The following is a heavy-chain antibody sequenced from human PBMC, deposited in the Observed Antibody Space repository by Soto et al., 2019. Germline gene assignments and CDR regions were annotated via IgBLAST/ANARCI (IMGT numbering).Heavy chain of an antibody. CDR3: VTAVRGYNANGDL. Sequence: GGSLRLSCVGSGFTFRRYWMGWVRQTPGKGMGWVATIKADGTEKSYVDPVKGRFTFSKDNAKTSVYLEMNSLRAEDTAVYYCVTAVRGYNANGDLWGQGTTVTVSS. CDR2: IKADGTEK. D-gene: IGHD5-12*01. V-gene: IGHV3-7*03. J-gene: IGHJ6*02. CDR1: GFTFRRYW.